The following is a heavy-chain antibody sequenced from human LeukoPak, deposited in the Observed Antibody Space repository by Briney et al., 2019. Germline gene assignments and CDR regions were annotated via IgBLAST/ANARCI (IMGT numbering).Heavy chain of an antibody. D-gene: IGHD1-26*01. CDR3: ARWDHGTAYFDS. J-gene: IGHJ4*02. Sequence: SQTLSLTCALSGDSVSINSVAWNWIRQSPSRGLEWLGRTSYRSKWYNNYAVSVKSRITINPDTSRNQFSLQLKSVTPEDTAVYYCARWDHGTAYFDSWGQGTLVTVSS. CDR2: TSYRSKWYN. CDR1: GDSVSINSVA. V-gene: IGHV6-1*01.